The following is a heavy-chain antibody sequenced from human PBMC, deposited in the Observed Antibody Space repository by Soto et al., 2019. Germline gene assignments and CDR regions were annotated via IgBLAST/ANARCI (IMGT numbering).Heavy chain of an antibody. CDR2: IYYSGST. CDR1: GGSISSYY. Sequence: SETLSLTCTVSGGSISSYYWSWIRQPPGKGLEWIGYIYYSGSTNYNPSLKSRVTISVDTSKNQFSLKLSSVTAADTAVYYCARDVESRGGMXVWGQGTTVPVSS. V-gene: IGHV4-59*01. J-gene: IGHJ6*02. CDR3: ARDVESRGGMXV.